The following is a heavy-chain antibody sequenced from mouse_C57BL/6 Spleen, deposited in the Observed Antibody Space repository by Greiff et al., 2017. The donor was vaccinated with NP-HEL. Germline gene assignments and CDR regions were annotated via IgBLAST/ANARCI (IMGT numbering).Heavy chain of an antibody. J-gene: IGHJ1*03. CDR1: GYTFTSYW. V-gene: IGHV1-61*01. Sequence: QVQLQQPGAELVRPGSSVKLSCKASGYTFTSYWMDWVKQRPGQGLEWIGNIYPSDSETHYNQKFKDKATLTVDKSSSTAYMQLSSLTSEDSAVYYCARAGLRPHWYFDVWGTGTTLTVSS. CDR3: ARAGLRPHWYFDV. CDR2: IYPSDSET. D-gene: IGHD2-4*01.